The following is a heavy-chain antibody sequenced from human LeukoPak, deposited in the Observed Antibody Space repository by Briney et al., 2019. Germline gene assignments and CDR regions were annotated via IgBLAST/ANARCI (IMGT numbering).Heavy chain of an antibody. Sequence: SQTLSLTCAISGDSVSSNTATWNWIRQSPSRGLEWLGRTYYRSKWSTDYAVSVKSRITINPDTSKNQFSLQLNSVTPEDTALYYCARDLFSGSYYRFDYWGQGTLVTVSS. CDR2: TYYRSKWST. CDR1: GDSVSSNTAT. V-gene: IGHV6-1*01. D-gene: IGHD1-26*01. CDR3: ARDLFSGSYYRFDY. J-gene: IGHJ4*02.